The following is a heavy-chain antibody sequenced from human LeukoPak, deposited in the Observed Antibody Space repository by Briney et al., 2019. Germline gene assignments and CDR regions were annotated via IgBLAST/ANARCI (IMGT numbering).Heavy chain of an antibody. V-gene: IGHV4-30-2*01. J-gene: IGHJ2*01. D-gene: IGHD3-9*01. CDR3: ARMNDLLTGRPRWYDL. Sequence: KPSETLSLTCTVSGGSISSGGYYWSWIRQPPGKGLEWIGYIYHSGSTYYNPSLKSRVTISVDRSKNQFSLKLSSVTAADTALYYCARMNDLLTGRPRWYDLWGRGTLVTVSS. CDR1: GGSISSGGYY. CDR2: IYHSGST.